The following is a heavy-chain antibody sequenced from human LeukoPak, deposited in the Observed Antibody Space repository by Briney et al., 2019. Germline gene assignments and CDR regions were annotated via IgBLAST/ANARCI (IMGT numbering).Heavy chain of an antibody. Sequence: PGGSLRLSCAASGLTFSNNYMSWVRQAPGKGLEWVSIIFSARSTYYSDSVKGRFTISRDNSKNTLYLQMNSLRADDTAVYYCVSPPLGGRSKEDYWGQGTLVTVSS. CDR1: GLTFSNNY. CDR2: IFSARST. V-gene: IGHV3-53*01. D-gene: IGHD3-16*01. J-gene: IGHJ4*02. CDR3: VSPPLGGRSKEDY.